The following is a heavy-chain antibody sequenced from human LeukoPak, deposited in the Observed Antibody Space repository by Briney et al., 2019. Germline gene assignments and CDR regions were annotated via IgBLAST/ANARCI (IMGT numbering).Heavy chain of an antibody. D-gene: IGHD5-18*01. V-gene: IGHV4-38-2*02. J-gene: IGHJ3*02. CDR3: ARAYSYGDAFDI. CDR2: IYHSGST. CDR1: GGSISSYY. Sequence: PSETLSLTCTVSGGSISSYYWSWIRQPPGKGLEWIGSIYHSGSTYYNPSLKSRVTISVDTSKNQFSLKLSSVTAADTAVYYCARAYSYGDAFDIWGQGTMVTVSS.